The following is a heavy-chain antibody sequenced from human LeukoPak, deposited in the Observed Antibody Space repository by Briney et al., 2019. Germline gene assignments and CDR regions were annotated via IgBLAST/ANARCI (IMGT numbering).Heavy chain of an antibody. D-gene: IGHD3-10*01. J-gene: IGHJ6*02. CDR3: ARDAGQDYYGSENGYYYYGMDV. CDR1: GFTFSSYW. V-gene: IGHV3-7*01. CDR2: IKQDGSEK. Sequence: GGSLRLFCAASGFTFSSYWMSWVRQAPGKGLEGVANIKQDGSEKYYVDSAKGRFTISRDNAKNSLYLQMNSLRAEDTAVYYCARDAGQDYYGSENGYYYYGMDVWGQGTTVTVSS.